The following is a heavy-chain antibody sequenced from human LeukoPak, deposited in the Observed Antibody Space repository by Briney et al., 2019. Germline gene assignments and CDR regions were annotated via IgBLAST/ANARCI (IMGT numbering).Heavy chain of an antibody. CDR2: TSYSEGT. CDR3: ATADWESFYFDS. CDR1: GGSVSRGGHY. V-gene: IGHV4-31*03. Sequence: SETLSLTCTVSGGSVSRGGHYWNWIRQHPGKGLEWIGFTSYSEGTYYNPSLMSRITISEDRSQNQFSLKMRDVTAADTAVYFCATADWESFYFDSWGQGALVAVSS. J-gene: IGHJ4*02. D-gene: IGHD1-26*01.